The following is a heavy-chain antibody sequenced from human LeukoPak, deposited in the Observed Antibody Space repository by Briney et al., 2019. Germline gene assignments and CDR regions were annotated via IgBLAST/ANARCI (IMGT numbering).Heavy chain of an antibody. CDR2: INPSGGNT. CDR1: VYTFTRYY. V-gene: IGHV1-46*01. D-gene: IGHD7-27*01. Sequence: ASVKVSCKASVYTFTRYYMHWVRQAPGQGLEWVGIINPSGGNTNYAQKFQGRVTMTRDTSTSTVYMELSRLRSEDTAVYYCARDWNWGSSDAFDIWGQGTMVTVSS. CDR3: ARDWNWGSSDAFDI. J-gene: IGHJ3*02.